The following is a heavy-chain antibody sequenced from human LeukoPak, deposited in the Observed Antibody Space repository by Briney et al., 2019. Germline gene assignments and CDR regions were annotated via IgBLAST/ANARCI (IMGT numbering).Heavy chain of an antibody. D-gene: IGHD2-2*01. CDR1: GGSISSYY. J-gene: IGHJ6*03. V-gene: IGHV4-4*07. Sequence: SETLSLTCTVSGGSISSYYWSWIRQPAGKGLEWIGRIYTSGSTNYNPSLKSRVTMSVDTSKNQFSLKLSSVTAADTAVYYCARGEYQLLSAYYYYYYMDVWGKGPRSPSP. CDR3: ARGEYQLLSAYYYYYYMDV. CDR2: IYTSGST.